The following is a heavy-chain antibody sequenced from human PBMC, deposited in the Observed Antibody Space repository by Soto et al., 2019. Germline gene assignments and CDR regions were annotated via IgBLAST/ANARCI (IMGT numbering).Heavy chain of an antibody. V-gene: IGHV1-18*04. D-gene: IGHD3-22*01. CDR1: GYTFTSYG. CDR3: VRGEYYYDRSAYYLY. J-gene: IGHJ4*02. Sequence: ASVKVSCKASGYTFTSYGITWVRQAPGQGPEWMGWISAYNVNTHYAPNFRGRVTMSTDTSTNTAYMDLRSLRSDDTAVYYCVRGEYYYDRSAYYLYWGQGTLVTSPQ. CDR2: ISAYNVNT.